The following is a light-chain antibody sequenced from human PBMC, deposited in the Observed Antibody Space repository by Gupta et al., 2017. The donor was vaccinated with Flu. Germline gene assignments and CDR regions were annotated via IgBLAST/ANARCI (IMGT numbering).Light chain of an antibody. CDR1: SSDVGGYNY. J-gene: IGLJ3*02. CDR2: DVN. CDR3: CSYAGTYTRWV. Sequence: TISCTGTSSDVGGYNYVSWYQHHPGKAPKLMIYDVNKRPSGVPDRFSGSKSGNTASLTISGLQAEDEADYYCCSYAGTYTRWVFGGGTKLTVL. V-gene: IGLV2-11*01.